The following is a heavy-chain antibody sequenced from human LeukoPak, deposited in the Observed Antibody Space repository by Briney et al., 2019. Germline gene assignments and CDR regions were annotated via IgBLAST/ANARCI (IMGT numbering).Heavy chain of an antibody. CDR3: ARVEAFAGRPWVPFDY. Sequence: ASVKVSCKASGYTFTSYGISWVRQAPGQGLEWMGWISAYNGNTNYAQKLQGRVTMTTDTSTSTAYMELRSLRSDDTAVYYCARVEAFAGRPWVPFDYWGQGILATVSS. CDR2: ISAYNGNT. J-gene: IGHJ4*02. V-gene: IGHV1-18*01. D-gene: IGHD6-6*01. CDR1: GYTFTSYG.